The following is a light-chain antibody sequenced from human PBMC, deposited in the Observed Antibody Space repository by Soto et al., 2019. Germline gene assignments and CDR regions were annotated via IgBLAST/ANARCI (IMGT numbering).Light chain of an antibody. CDR2: KAS. CDR1: QTISSW. V-gene: IGKV1-5*03. Sequence: DIQMTQSPSTLSGSVGDRVTITCRASQTISSWLAWYQQKPGKAPKLLIYKASALKSGVPSRFSGTGSATEFPCTISRLQPVLFANYCRQQFNRYSEAFGQGT. J-gene: IGKJ1*01. CDR3: QQFNRYSEA.